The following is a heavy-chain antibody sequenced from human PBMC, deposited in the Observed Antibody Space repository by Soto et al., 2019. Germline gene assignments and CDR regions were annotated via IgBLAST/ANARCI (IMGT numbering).Heavy chain of an antibody. CDR3: ARDLGAEYYDSSGQYNWFDP. V-gene: IGHV4-59*01. CDR2: IYYSGST. CDR1: GGSISSYY. D-gene: IGHD3-22*01. J-gene: IGHJ5*02. Sequence: SETLSLTCTVSGGSISSYYWSWIRQPPGKGLEWIGYIYYSGSTNYNPSLKSRVTISVDTSKNQFSLKLSSVTAADTAVYYCARDLGAEYYDSSGQYNWFDPWGQGTLVTVSS.